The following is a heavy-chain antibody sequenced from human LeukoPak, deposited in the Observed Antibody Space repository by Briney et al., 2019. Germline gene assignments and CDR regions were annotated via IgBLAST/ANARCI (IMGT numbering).Heavy chain of an antibody. CDR3: ARALKPYCSSTSCRDYYYYYMDV. J-gene: IGHJ6*03. CDR1: GGSISSYY. D-gene: IGHD2-2*01. CDR2: IYTSGST. Sequence: SETLSLTCTVSGGSISSYYWSWIRQPAGKGLEWIGRIYTSGSTNYNPSLKSRVTISVDTSKNQFSLKLSSVTAADTAVYYCARALKPYCSSTSCRDYYYYYMDVWGKGTTVTISS. V-gene: IGHV4-4*07.